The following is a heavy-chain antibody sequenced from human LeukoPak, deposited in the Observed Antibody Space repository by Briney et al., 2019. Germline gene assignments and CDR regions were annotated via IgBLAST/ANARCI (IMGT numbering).Heavy chain of an antibody. D-gene: IGHD6-13*01. CDR1: GGSISSYY. V-gene: IGHV4-59*01. CDR2: IYYSGST. CDR3: ARVGIADSSSWYVWFDP. Sequence: SGTLSLTCTVSGGSISSYYWSWIRQPPGKGLEWIGCIYYSGSTNYNPSLKSRVTISVDTSKNQFSLKLSSVTAADTAVYYCARVGIADSSSWYVWFDPWGQGTLVTVSS. J-gene: IGHJ5*02.